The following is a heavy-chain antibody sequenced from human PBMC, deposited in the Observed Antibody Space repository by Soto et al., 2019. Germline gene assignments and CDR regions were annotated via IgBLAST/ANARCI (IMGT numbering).Heavy chain of an antibody. Sequence: GSLRLSCAASGFTFSSYAMSWVRQAPGKGLEWVSAISGSGGSTYYADSVKGRFTISRDNSKNTLYLQMNSLRAEDTAVYYCAKDQCSGGSCYDAFDIWGQGTMVTVSS. D-gene: IGHD2-15*01. V-gene: IGHV3-23*01. J-gene: IGHJ3*02. CDR1: GFTFSSYA. CDR3: AKDQCSGGSCYDAFDI. CDR2: ISGSGGST.